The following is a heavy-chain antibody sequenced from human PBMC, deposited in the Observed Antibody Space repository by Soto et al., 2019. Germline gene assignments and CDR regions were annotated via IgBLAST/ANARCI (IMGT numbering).Heavy chain of an antibody. V-gene: IGHV1-3*01. CDR2: VNPSNGYT. CDR3: ARRLSDFDV. J-gene: IGHJ3*01. Sequence: ASVKVSCKTSGYTFLNYAIHWVRQAPGQGLEWMGWVNPSNGYTRYSENFQARLSLTRDTSANTAYMELTSLRSEDTAVYYCARRLSDFDVWGQGTVVTVSS. CDR1: GYTFLNYA.